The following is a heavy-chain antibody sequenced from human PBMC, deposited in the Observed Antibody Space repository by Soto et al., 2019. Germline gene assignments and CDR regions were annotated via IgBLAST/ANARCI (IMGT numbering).Heavy chain of an antibody. J-gene: IGHJ4*02. CDR3: ARDQYSFHLD. CDR2: IYYTGFN. CDR1: GASTNSFY. Sequence: SENLFLTCTVSGASTNSFYWGLIRQPPGKGLEWIGYIYYTGFNNYNPSLKSRVTISVDTSKNQFSLKLTSVIAADTAVYYCARDQYSFHLDWGQGTLVTVSS. V-gene: IGHV4-59*01. D-gene: IGHD2-15*01.